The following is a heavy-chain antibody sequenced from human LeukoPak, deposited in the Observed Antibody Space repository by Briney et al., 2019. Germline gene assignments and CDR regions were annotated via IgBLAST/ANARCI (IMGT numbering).Heavy chain of an antibody. D-gene: IGHD6-19*01. J-gene: IGHJ4*02. CDR1: GYSISSGYY. Sequence: SEILSLTCTVSGYSISSGYYWGWIRQPPGKGLEWIGSIYHSGSTYYNPSLKSRVTISVDTSKNQFSLKLSSVTAADTAVYYCARTAVAGGVWYWGQGTLVTVSS. CDR2: IYHSGST. CDR3: ARTAVAGGVWY. V-gene: IGHV4-38-2*02.